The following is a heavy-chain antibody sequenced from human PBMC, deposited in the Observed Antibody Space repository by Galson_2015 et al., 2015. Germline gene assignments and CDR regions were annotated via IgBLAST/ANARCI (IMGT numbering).Heavy chain of an antibody. V-gene: IGHV3-30-3*01. CDR3: ARAIAAPGGNDWFDP. CDR1: GFTFSSYA. J-gene: IGHJ5*02. D-gene: IGHD6-6*01. Sequence: SLRLSCAASGFTFSSYAMHWVRQAPGKGLEWVAVISYDGSNKYYADSVKGRFTISRDNSKNTLYLQMNSLRAEDTAVYYCARAIAAPGGNDWFDPWGQGTLVTVSS. CDR2: ISYDGSNK.